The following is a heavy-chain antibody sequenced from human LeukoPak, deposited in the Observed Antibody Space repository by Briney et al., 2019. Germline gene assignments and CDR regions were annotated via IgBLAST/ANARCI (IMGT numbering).Heavy chain of an antibody. CDR2: MNQDGSEK. V-gene: IGHV3-7*01. D-gene: IGHD1-26*01. CDR1: GFTFSNYW. J-gene: IGHJ4*02. CDR3: ARESHATFDY. Sequence: GGSLRLSCADSGFTFSNYWMSWVRQAPGKGLEWVANMNQDGSEKYYVDSVKGRFTISRDNAKNSLYLQMNSPRAEDTGVYYCARESHATFDYWGQGTLVIVSS.